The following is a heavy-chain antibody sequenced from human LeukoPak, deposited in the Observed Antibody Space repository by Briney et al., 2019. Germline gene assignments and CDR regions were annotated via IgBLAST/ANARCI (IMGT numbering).Heavy chain of an antibody. V-gene: IGHV3-30*17. CDR3: AREGSSGWYPY. CDR1: GFTFSSYP. Sequence: PGGSLRLSCAASGFTFSSYPLHWVRQAPDKGLDWMAVISNDGTEKHYADSVKGRFTISRDNSENTLYLQMNSLRVEDTAICYCAREGSSGWYPYWGQGTLVTVSS. J-gene: IGHJ4*02. CDR2: ISNDGTEK. D-gene: IGHD6-19*01.